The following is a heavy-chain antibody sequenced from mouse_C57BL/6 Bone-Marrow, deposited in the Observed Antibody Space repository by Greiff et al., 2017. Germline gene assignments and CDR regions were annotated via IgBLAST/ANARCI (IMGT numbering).Heavy chain of an antibody. D-gene: IGHD4-1*01. CDR3: TRGTGTGYYFDY. Sequence: VQLQQSGAELARPGASVTLSCKASGYTFTDYEMHWVKQTPVHGLEWIGAIDPETGGTAYNQKFKGKAILTADKSSSTAYMGLRSLTSEDSAVYYCTRGTGTGYYFDYWGQGTTLTVSS. CDR2: IDPETGGT. J-gene: IGHJ2*01. CDR1: GYTFTDYE. V-gene: IGHV1-15*01.